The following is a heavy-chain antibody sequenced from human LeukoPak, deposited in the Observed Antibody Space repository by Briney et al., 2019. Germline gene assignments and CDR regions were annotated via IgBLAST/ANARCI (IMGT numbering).Heavy chain of an antibody. V-gene: IGHV1-18*01. CDR1: GYTFTTYG. Sequence: ASVKVYCKASGYTFTTYGISWVRQAPGQGPEWTGWISTYSGNTHYAQELQGRVTLTTDTSTSTAYMDLRSLRSDDTAVYYCARDGRGHWDTRIWYLGNWFDPWGQGTLVTVSS. J-gene: IGHJ5*02. CDR3: ARDGRGHWDTRIWYLGNWFDP. D-gene: IGHD6-13*01. CDR2: ISTYSGNT.